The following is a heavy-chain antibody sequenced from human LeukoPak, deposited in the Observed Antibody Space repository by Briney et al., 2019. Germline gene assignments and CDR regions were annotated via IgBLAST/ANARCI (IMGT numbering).Heavy chain of an antibody. J-gene: IGHJ4*02. V-gene: IGHV4-31*03. CDR3: ARVYSYGSSVVDY. CDR1: GGSISSGGYY. Sequence: SETLSLTCTVSGGSISSGGYYWSWIRQHPGKGLERIGYIYYSGSTYYNPSLKSRVTISVDTSKNQFSLKLSSVTAADTAVYYCARVYSYGSSVVDYWGQGTLVTVSS. D-gene: IGHD5-18*01. CDR2: IYYSGST.